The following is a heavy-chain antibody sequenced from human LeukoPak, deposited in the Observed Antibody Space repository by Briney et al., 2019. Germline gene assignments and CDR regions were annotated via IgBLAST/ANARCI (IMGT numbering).Heavy chain of an antibody. D-gene: IGHD3-22*01. CDR2: ISGSGGST. V-gene: IGHV3-23*01. Sequence: PGGSLRLSCAASGFTFSSYAMSWVRQAPGKGLEWVSAISGSGGSTYYADSVKGRLTISRDNSKNTLYLQMNSLRAEDTAVYYCAKDRDYYDSSGVFDYWGQGTLVTVSS. CDR3: AKDRDYYDSSGVFDY. CDR1: GFTFSSYA. J-gene: IGHJ4*02.